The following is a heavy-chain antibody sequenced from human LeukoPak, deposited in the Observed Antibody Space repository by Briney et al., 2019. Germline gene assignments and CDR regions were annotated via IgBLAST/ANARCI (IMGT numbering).Heavy chain of an antibody. CDR1: GFTFSSYS. CDR3: ARDSGGRLEVTGY. V-gene: IGHV3-21*01. J-gene: IGHJ4*02. CDR2: ISSSSSYI. Sequence: PGGSLRLSCAASGFTFSSYSMNWVRQAPGKGLEWVSSISSSSSYIYYADSVKGRFTISRDNAKNSLYLQMNSLRAEDTAVYYCARDSGGRLEVTGYWGQGTLVTGSS. D-gene: IGHD1-20*01.